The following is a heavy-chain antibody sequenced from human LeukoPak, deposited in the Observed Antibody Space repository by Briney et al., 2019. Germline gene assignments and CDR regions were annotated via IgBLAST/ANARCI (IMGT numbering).Heavy chain of an antibody. Sequence: PGGSLRLSCAASGFTFSSYSMNWVRQAPGKGLEWVSSISSSSSYIYYADSVKGRFTISRDNAKNSLYLQMNSLRAEDTAVYYCARNPYCTRGVCYGQYYFDYWGQGTLVTVSS. CDR3: ARNPYCTRGVCYGQYYFDY. D-gene: IGHD2-8*01. CDR1: GFTFSSYS. CDR2: ISSSSSYI. J-gene: IGHJ4*02. V-gene: IGHV3-21*04.